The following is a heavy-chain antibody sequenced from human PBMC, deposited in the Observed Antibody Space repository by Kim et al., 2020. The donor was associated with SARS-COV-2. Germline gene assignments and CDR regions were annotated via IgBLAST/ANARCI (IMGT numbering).Heavy chain of an antibody. J-gene: IGHJ3*02. CDR2: I. V-gene: IGHV3-21*01. CDR3: ARGTKDSAFDI. Sequence: IYYADSVKGRFTISRDNAKNSLYLQMNSLRAEDTAVYYCARGTKDSAFDIWGQGTMVTVSS.